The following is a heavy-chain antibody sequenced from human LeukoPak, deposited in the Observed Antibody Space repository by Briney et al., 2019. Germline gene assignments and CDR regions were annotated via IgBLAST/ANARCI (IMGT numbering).Heavy chain of an antibody. CDR2: IIPILGIG. D-gene: IGHD5-24*01. V-gene: IGHV1-69*04. CDR3: ARDRRDGDARAFDN. J-gene: IGHJ3*02. CDR1: GGTFSSYA. Sequence: AVKVSCKASGGTFSSYAISWVRQAPGQGLEWMGRIIPILGIGNYAQKFQGRVTITADKSTSTAYMELSSLRSEDTAVYYCARDRRDGDARAFDNWGQGTMVTVSS.